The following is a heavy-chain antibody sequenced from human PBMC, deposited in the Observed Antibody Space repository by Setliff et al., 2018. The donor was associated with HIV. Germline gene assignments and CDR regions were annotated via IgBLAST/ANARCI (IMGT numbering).Heavy chain of an antibody. CDR2: MSPNSGDT. J-gene: IGHJ4*02. CDR1: GYPFISND. CDR3: ARGVDAGSDY. Sequence: ASVKVSCKASGYPFISNDINWVRQTTGQGLEWMGWMSPNSGDTGYAQNFQGRVTMTRDTSMNTAYMELSNLRFEDTAVYYCARGVDAGSDYWGQGTLVTGSS. V-gene: IGHV1-8*01. D-gene: IGHD3-10*01.